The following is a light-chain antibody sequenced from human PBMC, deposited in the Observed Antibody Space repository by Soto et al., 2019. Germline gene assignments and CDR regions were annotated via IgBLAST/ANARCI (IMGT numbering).Light chain of an antibody. V-gene: IGKV3-11*01. CDR1: QSVGSY. CDR2: DAS. CDR3: QQHGSSPIT. J-gene: IGKJ5*01. Sequence: EIVLTQSPATLSLSPGERASLSCRASQSVGSYLAWYQQKPGQAPRLLIYDASNRATGIPARFSGSGSGTDFTLTISRLEPEDFAVYYCQQHGSSPITFGQGTRLEIK.